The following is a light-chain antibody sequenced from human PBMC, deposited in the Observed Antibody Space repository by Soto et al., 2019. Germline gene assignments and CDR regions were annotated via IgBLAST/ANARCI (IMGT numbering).Light chain of an antibody. CDR3: QQYNSYSPYT. CDR2: KAS. CDR1: QSISSW. Sequence: DIQMTQSPSTLSASVGDRVTITCRASQSISSWLAWYQQKPGKAPKLLIYKASSLESGVPSRFSGSGSGTEFTLTISSLQPDDFATYYCQQYNSYSPYTFXQGTKVDIK. V-gene: IGKV1-5*03. J-gene: IGKJ2*01.